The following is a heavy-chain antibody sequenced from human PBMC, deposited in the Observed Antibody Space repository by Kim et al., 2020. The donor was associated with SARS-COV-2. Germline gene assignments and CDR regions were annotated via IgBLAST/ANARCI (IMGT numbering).Heavy chain of an antibody. D-gene: IGHD3-10*01. Sequence: SETLSLTCAVYGGSFSGYYWSWIRQPPGKGLEWIGEINHSGSTNYNPSLKSRVTISVDTSKNQFSLKLSSVTAADTAVYYCARGYRGSLRFDPWGQGTLVTVSS. V-gene: IGHV4-34*01. CDR1: GGSFSGYY. CDR3: ARGYRGSLRFDP. CDR2: INHSGST. J-gene: IGHJ5*02.